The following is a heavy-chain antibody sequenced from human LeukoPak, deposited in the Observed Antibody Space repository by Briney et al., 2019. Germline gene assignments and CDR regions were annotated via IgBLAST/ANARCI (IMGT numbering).Heavy chain of an antibody. Sequence: IWYDGSNKNYADSVKGRFTISRDNSRNTLYLQMNSLRAEDTAVYYCARSYIVVVPAAFFDYWGQGTLVTVSS. V-gene: IGHV3-33*01. D-gene: IGHD2-2*01. J-gene: IGHJ4*02. CDR2: IWYDGSNK. CDR3: ARSYIVVVPAAFFDY.